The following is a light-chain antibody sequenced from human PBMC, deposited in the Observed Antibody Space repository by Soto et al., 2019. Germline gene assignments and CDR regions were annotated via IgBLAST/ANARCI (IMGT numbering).Light chain of an antibody. J-gene: IGKJ1*01. CDR2: GPS. CDR1: QSVSSY. Sequence: EIVLTQSPATLCLSPGERATLSCRASQSVSSYLAWYQQKPGQAPRLLIYGPSSRATGIPDRFSGSGSGTDFTLTINRLEPEDFAVYYCQQYDSSPRTFGQGTKVDIK. V-gene: IGKV3-20*01. CDR3: QQYDSSPRT.